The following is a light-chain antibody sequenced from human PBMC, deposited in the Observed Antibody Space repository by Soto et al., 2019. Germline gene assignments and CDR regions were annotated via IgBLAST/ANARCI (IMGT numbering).Light chain of an antibody. CDR2: LGS. Sequence: DIVMTQSPLSLPVTPGEPASISCRSSQSLLHSDGYNYLDWYLQKPGQSPQLLIYLGSNRASGVPDQLSGSGSGTDFTLKISRVEAEDVGVYYCMQALQTPPFTFGPGTKVDIK. V-gene: IGKV2-28*01. CDR1: QSLLHSDGYNY. CDR3: MQALQTPPFT. J-gene: IGKJ3*01.